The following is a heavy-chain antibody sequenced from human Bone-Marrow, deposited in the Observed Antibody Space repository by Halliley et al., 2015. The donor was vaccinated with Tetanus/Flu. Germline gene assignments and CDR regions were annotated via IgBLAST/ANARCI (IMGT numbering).Heavy chain of an antibody. J-gene: IGHJ5*02. CDR3: ARAKSNESSDLFVP. CDR2: IFPTNGGT. Sequence: QLVQSGAEVGKPGASVKVSCTASGYIFTTYYIHWVRQAPGQGLEWMGIIFPTNGGTRYAQKFQDRVTMTSDTSTSTVCMELSSLRSEDTAVYYCARAKSNESSDLFVPWGQGTLVSVSS. V-gene: IGHV1-46*01. CDR1: GYIFTTYY. D-gene: IGHD3-22*01.